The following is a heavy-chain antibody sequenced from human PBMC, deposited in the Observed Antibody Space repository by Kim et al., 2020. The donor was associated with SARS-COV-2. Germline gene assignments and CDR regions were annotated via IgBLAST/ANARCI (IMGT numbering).Heavy chain of an antibody. J-gene: IGHJ6*02. CDR1: GGSISSGDYY. CDR3: ASGGLSLERLLYAGTSYHYSGMDV. D-gene: IGHD3-10*02. Sequence: SETLSLTCTVSGGSISSGDYYWGWLRQPPGKGLECIGYISYSGNTYYNPSLKSRVTISLDTSKNQFSLKLSSVTAADTAVYYCASGGLSLERLLYAGTSYHYSGMDVWGQGTTVTVSS. CDR2: ISYSGNT. V-gene: IGHV4-30-4*01.